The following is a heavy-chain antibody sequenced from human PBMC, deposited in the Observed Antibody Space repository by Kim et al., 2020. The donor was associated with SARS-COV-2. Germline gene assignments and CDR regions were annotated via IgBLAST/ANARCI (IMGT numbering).Heavy chain of an antibody. V-gene: IGHV4-34*01. CDR1: GGSFSGYY. D-gene: IGHD3-10*01. Sequence: SETLSLTCAVYGGSFSGYYWSWIRQPPGKGLEWIGEINHSGSTNYNPSLKSRVTISVDTSKNQFSLKLSSVTAADTAVYYCARAPQTYYYGSGSYLPTRRYYYYGMDVWGQGTTVTVSS. J-gene: IGHJ6*02. CDR2: INHSGST. CDR3: ARAPQTYYYGSGSYLPTRRYYYYGMDV.